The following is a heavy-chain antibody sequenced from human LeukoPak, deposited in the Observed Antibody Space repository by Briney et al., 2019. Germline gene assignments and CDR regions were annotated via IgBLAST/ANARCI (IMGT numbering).Heavy chain of an antibody. CDR3: AMYYYDSSGYNYGGYFDY. D-gene: IGHD3-22*01. Sequence: PSETLSLTCTVSGYSISSGYYWGWIRQPPGKGLEWIGSIYHSGSTYYNPSLKSRVTISVDTSKNQFSLKLSSVTAADAAVYYCAMYYYDSSGYNYGGYFDYWGQGTLVTVSS. CDR1: GYSISSGYY. CDR2: IYHSGST. J-gene: IGHJ4*02. V-gene: IGHV4-38-2*02.